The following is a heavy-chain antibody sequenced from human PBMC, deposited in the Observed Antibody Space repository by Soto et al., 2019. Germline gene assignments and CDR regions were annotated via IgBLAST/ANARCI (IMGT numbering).Heavy chain of an antibody. J-gene: IGHJ4*02. Sequence: EVQLLESGGALDLPGGPLRLSCAGPGFPPTPTPLGWFRQPPGKGLERVKIISGTASRTYYVASGKGRFFISRENSKNTVTLQMNNLTLDDTAVYYCATSFRYFDNWGQGTRVTVSS. CDR2: ISGTASRT. CDR3: ATSFRYFDN. V-gene: IGHV3-23*01. D-gene: IGHD3-9*01. CDR1: GFPPTPTP.